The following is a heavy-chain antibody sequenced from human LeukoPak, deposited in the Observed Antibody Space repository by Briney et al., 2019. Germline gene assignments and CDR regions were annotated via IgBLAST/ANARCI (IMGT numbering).Heavy chain of an antibody. D-gene: IGHD6-13*01. Sequence: GGSLRLSCAASGLTFSRPWMTWVRQAPGKGMELVGRIKSKADGGTTDYAAPVKGRFTISIDDSKNTLYLQMNSLKTEDTAVYYCSVDTIAALGRDIWGQGTMVTVSS. CDR1: GLTFSRPW. CDR3: SVDTIAALGRDI. V-gene: IGHV3-15*01. J-gene: IGHJ3*02. CDR2: IKSKADGGTT.